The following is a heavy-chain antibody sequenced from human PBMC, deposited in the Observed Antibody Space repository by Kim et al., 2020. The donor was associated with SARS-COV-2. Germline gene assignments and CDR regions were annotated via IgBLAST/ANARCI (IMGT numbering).Heavy chain of an antibody. CDR3: TIILVTTLAFWDAFV. D-gene: IGHD4-4*01. CDR1: GFTSSGSP. CDR2: IRSKANSYAT. Sequence: GSLRLSCAASGFTSSGSPLHWVRQASGKGLEWVGRIRSKANSYATGYAASVKGRFTISRDDSKNTAYLEMSGLKTEDTALYYCTIILVTTLAFWDAFV. V-gene: IGHV3-73*01. J-gene: IGHJ3*02.